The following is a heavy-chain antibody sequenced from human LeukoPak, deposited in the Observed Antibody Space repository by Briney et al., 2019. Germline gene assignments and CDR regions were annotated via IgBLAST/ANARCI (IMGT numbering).Heavy chain of an antibody. D-gene: IGHD3-9*01. CDR2: IYYSGST. CDR3: AGTILTGTSYYFDY. V-gene: IGHV4-59*01. CDR1: GGSISSYY. Sequence: PSETLSLTCTVSGGSISSYYWSWIRQPPGKGLEWIGYIYYSGSTNYNPSLKSRVTISVDTSKNQFSLKLSSLTAADTAVYYCAGTILTGTSYYFDYWGQGTLVTVSS. J-gene: IGHJ4*02.